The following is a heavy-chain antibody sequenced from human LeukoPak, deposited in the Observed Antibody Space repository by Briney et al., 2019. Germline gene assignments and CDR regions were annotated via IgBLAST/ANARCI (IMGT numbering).Heavy chain of an antibody. Sequence: GGSLRLSCAASGFTFSSYSMNWVRQAPGKGLEWVSVIYSGGSTYYADSVKGRFTISRDNSKNTLYLQMNSLRAEDTAVYYCARVEQQLVGYYYYYGMDVWGQGTTVTVSS. V-gene: IGHV3-53*01. D-gene: IGHD6-13*01. CDR1: GFTFSSYS. J-gene: IGHJ6*02. CDR2: IYSGGST. CDR3: ARVEQQLVGYYYYYGMDV.